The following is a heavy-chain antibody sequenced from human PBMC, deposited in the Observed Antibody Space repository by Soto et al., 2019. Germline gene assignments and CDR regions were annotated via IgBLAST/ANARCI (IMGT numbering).Heavy chain of an antibody. D-gene: IGHD4-4*01. J-gene: IGHJ4*02. CDR2: IYDSGTT. V-gene: IGHV4-30-2*01. CDR1: GGSIGSGGYS. Sequence: TLSLTCAVSGGSIGSGGYSWTWIRQPPGKGLEWIGYIYDSGTTYYNPSLKSRVTISVDRSKNQFSLNLRSVTAADTAVYYCAREYSSTYSRYFDYWGQGTLVTVSS. CDR3: AREYSSTYSRYFDY.